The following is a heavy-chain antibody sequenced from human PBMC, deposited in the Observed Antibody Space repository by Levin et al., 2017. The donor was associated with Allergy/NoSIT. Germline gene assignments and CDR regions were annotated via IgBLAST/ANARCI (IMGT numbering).Heavy chain of an antibody. CDR1: GGTFSSYA. D-gene: IGHD2-2*01. J-gene: IGHJ6*03. Sequence: SVKVSCKASGGTFSSYAISWVRQAPGQGLEWMVGIIPIFGTANYAQKFQGRVTITADKSTSTAYMELSSLRSEDTAVYYCARWCCSSSSCLLPYYYMDVWGKGTTVTVSS. CDR3: ARWCCSSSSCLLPYYYMDV. CDR2: IIPIFGTA. V-gene: IGHV1-69*06.